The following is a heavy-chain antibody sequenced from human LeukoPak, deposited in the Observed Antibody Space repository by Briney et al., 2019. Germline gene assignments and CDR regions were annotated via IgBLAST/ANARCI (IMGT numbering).Heavy chain of an antibody. J-gene: IGHJ6*02. CDR3: ARDSGSGYGMDV. CDR1: GGSISSYY. V-gene: IGHV4-59*01. D-gene: IGHD1-26*01. CDR2: IYYSGST. Sequence: SETLSLTCTVSGGSISSYYWSWIRQPPGKGLEWIGYIYYSGSTNYNPSLKSRVTISVNTSKNQFSLKLSSVTAADTAVYYCARDSGSGYGMDVWGQGTTVTVSS.